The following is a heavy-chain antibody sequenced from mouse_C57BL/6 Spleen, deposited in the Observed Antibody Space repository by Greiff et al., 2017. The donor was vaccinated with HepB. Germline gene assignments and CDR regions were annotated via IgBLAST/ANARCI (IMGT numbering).Heavy chain of an antibody. Sequence: QVQLQQPGAELVKPGASVKLSCKASGYTFTSYWMHWVKQRPGQGLEWIGKIGPGSGSTYYNEKFKGKATLTADKSSSTAYMQLSSLTSEDSAVYFCARSGDRSGSYYFDYWGQGTTLTVSS. V-gene: IGHV1-64*01. CDR1: GYTFTSYW. CDR3: ARSGDRSGSYYFDY. J-gene: IGHJ2*01. CDR2: IGPGSGST. D-gene: IGHD3-2*02.